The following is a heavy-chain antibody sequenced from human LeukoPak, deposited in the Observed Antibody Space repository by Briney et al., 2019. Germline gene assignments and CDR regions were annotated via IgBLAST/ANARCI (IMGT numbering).Heavy chain of an antibody. CDR1: GYSFTSYW. Sequence: RGESLKISCKGSGYSFTSYWIGWVRQMPGKGLEWMGIIYPGDSDTRYSPSFQGQVTISADKSISTAYLQWSSLKASDTAMYYCARHGTTPVRGKYYYYYYMDVWGKGTTVTISS. D-gene: IGHD3-10*01. J-gene: IGHJ6*03. CDR2: IYPGDSDT. V-gene: IGHV5-51*01. CDR3: ARHGTTPVRGKYYYYYYMDV.